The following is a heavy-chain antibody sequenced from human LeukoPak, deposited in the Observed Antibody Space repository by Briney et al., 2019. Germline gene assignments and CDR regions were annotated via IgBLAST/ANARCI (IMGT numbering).Heavy chain of an antibody. CDR1: GYIFTDYY. J-gene: IGHJ4*02. CDR3: ARWLQRDVYGDY. Sequence: ASVKVSCKASGYIFTDYYIHWVRQAPGQGLEWMGWINPNSGGTSYAQKFQGRVTMTRDTSISTAYMDLSSLRSDDTAMYYCARWLQRDVYGDYWGQGTLVTVSS. CDR2: INPNSGGT. V-gene: IGHV1-2*02. D-gene: IGHD5-24*01.